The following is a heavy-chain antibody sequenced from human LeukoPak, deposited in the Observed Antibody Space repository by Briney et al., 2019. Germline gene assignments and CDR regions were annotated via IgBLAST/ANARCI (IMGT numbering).Heavy chain of an antibody. J-gene: IGHJ4*02. CDR1: GGSISSYY. CDR2: INHSGST. CDR3: ARGLDDYVWGSYRYTGGLDY. Sequence: NPSETLSLTCTVSGGSISSYYWSWIRQPPGKGLEWIGEINHSGSTNYNPSLKSRVTISVDTSKNQFSLKLSSVTAADTAVYYCARGLDDYVWGSYRYTGGLDYWGQGTLVTVSS. D-gene: IGHD3-16*02. V-gene: IGHV4-34*01.